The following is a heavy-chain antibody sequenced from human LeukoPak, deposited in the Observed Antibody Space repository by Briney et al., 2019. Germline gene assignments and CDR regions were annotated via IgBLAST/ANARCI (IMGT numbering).Heavy chain of an antibody. J-gene: IGHJ4*02. V-gene: IGHV1-18*04. D-gene: IGHD5-12*01. CDR3: ARDLYSGYELLWDY. Sequence: GASVKVSCKASGYTFTSYGISWVRQAPGQGLEWMGWISAYNGNTNYAQKLQGRVTMTTETSTSTAYMELRSLRSDDTAVYYCARDLYSGYELLWDYWGQGTLVTVSS. CDR1: GYTFTSYG. CDR2: ISAYNGNT.